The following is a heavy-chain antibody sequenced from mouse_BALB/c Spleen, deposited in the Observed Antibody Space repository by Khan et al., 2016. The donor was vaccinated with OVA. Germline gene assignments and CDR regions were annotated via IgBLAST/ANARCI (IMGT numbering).Heavy chain of an antibody. J-gene: IGHJ3*01. CDR2: IDPSDSET. V-gene: IGHV1-61*01. Sequence: QVQLQQSGAELVRPGASVKLSCKASGYTFTSYWMNWVKQRPGQGLEWIGMIDPSDSETHYNQMFKDKATLTVDKSSSTAYMQLSSLQSEDSAVYYCTRREKYGYDPSWFAYWGQGTLVTVSA. D-gene: IGHD2-14*01. CDR1: GYTFTSYW. CDR3: TRREKYGYDPSWFAY.